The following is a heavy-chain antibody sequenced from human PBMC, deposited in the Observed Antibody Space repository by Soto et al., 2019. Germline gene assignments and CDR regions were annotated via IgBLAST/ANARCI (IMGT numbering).Heavy chain of an antibody. Sequence: QVQLVQSGAEXKKPGSSVKVSCKASGGTFSSDSFSWVRQAPGQGLEWMGGIIPMFDTPIYAQKFQDRVTITADESTSTAYMQLSSLRSGDTAVYYCARSGGLDRDFNYWGQGSLVTVSS. CDR1: GGTFSSDS. J-gene: IGHJ4*02. CDR3: ARSGGLDRDFNY. D-gene: IGHD2-15*01. CDR2: IIPMFDTP. V-gene: IGHV1-69*12.